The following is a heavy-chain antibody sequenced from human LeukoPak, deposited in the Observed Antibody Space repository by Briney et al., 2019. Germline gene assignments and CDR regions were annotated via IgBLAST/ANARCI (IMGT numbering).Heavy chain of an antibody. CDR1: GGSISSYY. V-gene: IGHV4-59*01. CDR2: IYYSGST. Sequence: PSETLSLTCTVSGGSISSYYWSWVRQPPGKGLEWIGYIYYSGSTNYNPSLKSRVTISVDTSKNQFSLKLSSVTAADTAVYYCARSLRYCSSTSCYIPFDYWGQGTLVTVSS. D-gene: IGHD2-2*02. CDR3: ARSLRYCSSTSCYIPFDY. J-gene: IGHJ4*02.